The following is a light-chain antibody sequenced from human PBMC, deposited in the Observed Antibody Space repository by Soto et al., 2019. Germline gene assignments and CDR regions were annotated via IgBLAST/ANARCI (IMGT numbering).Light chain of an antibody. CDR1: ESVSSRY. J-gene: IGKJ1*01. V-gene: IGKV3-20*01. CDR2: GAS. CDR3: QQYGSSRT. Sequence: EIVLTQSPGTLSLSPGERATLSCRASESVSSRYLAWYQQKPGQAPRLLIYGASSRAAGIPDRISGSGSGTDFTLTISRLEPEDFAVYYCQQYGSSRTFGQGTKVDIK.